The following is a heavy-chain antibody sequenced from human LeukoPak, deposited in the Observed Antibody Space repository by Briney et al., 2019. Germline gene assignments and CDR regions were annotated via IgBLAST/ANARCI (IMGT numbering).Heavy chain of an antibody. CDR1: GFTFSSHG. Sequence: PGRSLRLSCAASGFTFSSHGMHWVRQAPGKGLEWVAVIWYGGSDEYYADSVKGRFTISRDNSKNTLYLQMNSLRAEDTAVYYCARDWENGMDVWGKGTTVTVSS. CDR2: IWYGGSDE. D-gene: IGHD1-26*01. J-gene: IGHJ6*04. V-gene: IGHV3-33*01. CDR3: ARDWENGMDV.